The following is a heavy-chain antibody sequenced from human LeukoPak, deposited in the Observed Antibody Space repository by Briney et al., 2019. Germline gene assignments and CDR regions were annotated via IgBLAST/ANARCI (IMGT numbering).Heavy chain of an antibody. CDR1: GFTFSSYS. J-gene: IGHJ4*02. CDR2: ISSSSSYI. Sequence: PGGSLRLSCAASGFTFSSYSMNWVRQAPGKGLERVSSISSSSSYIYYADSVKGRFTISRDNAKNSLYLQMNSLRAEDTAVYYCAREPYCSSTSCYFDYWGQGTLVTVSS. D-gene: IGHD2-2*01. V-gene: IGHV3-21*01. CDR3: AREPYCSSTSCYFDY.